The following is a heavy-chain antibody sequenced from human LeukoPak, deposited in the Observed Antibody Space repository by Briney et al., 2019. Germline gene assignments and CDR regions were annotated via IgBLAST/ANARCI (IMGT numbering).Heavy chain of an antibody. D-gene: IGHD6-6*01. CDR3: ARARIAARPWFDP. CDR2: INPNSGGT. CDR1: GYTFTGYY. Sequence: ASVKVSCKASGYTFTGYYMHWVRQAPGQGLEWMGWINPNSGGTNYAQKFQGRVTMTRDTSISTAYMELSRLRSDDTAVYNCARARIAARPWFDPWGQGTLVTVSS. V-gene: IGHV1-2*02. J-gene: IGHJ5*02.